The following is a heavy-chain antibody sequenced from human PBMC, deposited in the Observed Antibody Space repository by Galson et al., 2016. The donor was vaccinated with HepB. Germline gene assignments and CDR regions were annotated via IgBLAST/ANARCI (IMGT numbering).Heavy chain of an antibody. Sequence: SVKVSCKASGYTFTHYYIHWVRQAPGQGLEWMGLLNPRGGSTRYAQKFQGKVTMTTDTSTSTVYMELSSLRLEDTAEYYCARRLGSSGDYYYGMDGWGQGTTVTVSS. V-gene: IGHV1-46*01. CDR1: GYTFTHYY. CDR2: LNPRGGST. CDR3: ARRLGSSGDYYYGMDG. D-gene: IGHD6-13*01. J-gene: IGHJ6*02.